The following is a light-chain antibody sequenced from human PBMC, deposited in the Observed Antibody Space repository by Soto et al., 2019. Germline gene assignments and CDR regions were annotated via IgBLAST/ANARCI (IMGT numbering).Light chain of an antibody. CDR2: VVS. CDR1: SNDIGLYNY. Sequence: QSVLAQPASVSGSPGQPITISCTGTSNDIGLYNYVSWYQQHPGKAPKLIIYVVSRRPSGISNRFSASKSGNTASLTISGLQAEDEADYYCASYARGSTLVVFGGGTKVTVL. V-gene: IGLV2-14*01. CDR3: ASYARGSTLVV. J-gene: IGLJ2*01.